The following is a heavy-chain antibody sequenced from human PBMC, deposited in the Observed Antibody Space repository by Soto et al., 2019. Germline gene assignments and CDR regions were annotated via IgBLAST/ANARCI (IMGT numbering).Heavy chain of an antibody. CDR2: IIPMLDTV. J-gene: IGHJ4*02. CDR3: ERGEMATMWNLYY. Sequence: HVQLVQSGGEVKQPGSSVKVSCKASGGTFSPFAISWVRQAPGKGIEWMGNIIPMLDTVSYAPNFKGRVTITADKFTKTANMEMSSLRSEDTSLYYCERGEMATMWNLYYWGQGTLVTVSS. V-gene: IGHV1-69*06. D-gene: IGHD5-12*01. CDR1: GGTFSPFA.